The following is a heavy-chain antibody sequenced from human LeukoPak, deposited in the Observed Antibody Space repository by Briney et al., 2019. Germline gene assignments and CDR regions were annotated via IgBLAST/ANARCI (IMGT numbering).Heavy chain of an antibody. V-gene: IGHV3-74*01. D-gene: IGHD3-10*02. CDR2: INSDGSST. J-gene: IGHJ3*02. CDR3: ARDPLFSYAFDI. Sequence: SRINSDGSSTSYADSVKGRFTISRDNAKNTLYLQMNSLRAEDTAVYYCARDPLFSYAFDIWGQGTMVTVSS.